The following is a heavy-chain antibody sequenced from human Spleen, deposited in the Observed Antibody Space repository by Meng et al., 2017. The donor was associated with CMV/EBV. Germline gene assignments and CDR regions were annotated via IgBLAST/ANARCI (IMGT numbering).Heavy chain of an antibody. D-gene: IGHD1-7*01. CDR2: IYHSGST. V-gene: IGHV4-39*07. CDR1: GGSISSSSYY. CDR3: ARDQGGTTID. J-gene: IGHJ4*02. Sequence: GSLRLSCTVSGGSISSSSYYWGWIRQPPGKGLEWIGSIYHSGSTYYNPSLKSRVTISVDTSKNQFSLKLSSVTAADTAVYYCARDQGGTTIDWGQGTLVTVSS.